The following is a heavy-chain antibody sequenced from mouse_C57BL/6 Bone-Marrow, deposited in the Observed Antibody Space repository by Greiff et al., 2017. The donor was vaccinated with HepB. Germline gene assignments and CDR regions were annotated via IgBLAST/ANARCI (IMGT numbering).Heavy chain of an antibody. CDR1: GYSITSGYY. D-gene: IGHD2-3*01. Sequence: EVQLQQSGPGLVKPSQSLSLTCSVTGYSITSGYYWNWIRQFPGNKLEWMGYISYDGSNNYNPSLKNRISITRDTSKNQFFLKLNSVTTEDTATYYCARAPPYDGYYEFAYWGQGTLVTVSA. CDR2: ISYDGSN. CDR3: ARAPPYDGYYEFAY. J-gene: IGHJ3*01. V-gene: IGHV3-6*01.